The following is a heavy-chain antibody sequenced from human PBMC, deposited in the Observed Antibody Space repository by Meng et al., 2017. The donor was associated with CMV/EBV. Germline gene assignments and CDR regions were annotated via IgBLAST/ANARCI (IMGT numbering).Heavy chain of an antibody. CDR3: AREVDCSSTSCYSFDYYYGMDV. V-gene: IGHV3-53*01. Sequence: GESLKISCAASGFTVSSNYMSWVRQAPGKGLEWVSVIYSGGSTYYADSVKGRFTISRDNSKNTLYLQMNSLRAEDTAVYYCAREVDCSSTSCYSFDYYYGMDVWGQGTTVTVSS. D-gene: IGHD2-2*01. J-gene: IGHJ6*02. CDR2: IYSGGST. CDR1: GFTVSSNY.